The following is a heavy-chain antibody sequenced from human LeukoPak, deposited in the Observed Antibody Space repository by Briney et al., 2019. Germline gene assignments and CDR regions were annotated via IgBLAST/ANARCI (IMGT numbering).Heavy chain of an antibody. CDR3: AELGITMIGGV. D-gene: IGHD3-10*02. CDR1: GLSFSNYN. J-gene: IGHJ6*04. V-gene: IGHV3-48*04. Sequence: PGGSLRLSSAPSGLSFSNYNMTWVRQAPGMGLEWVSYSSSSGSLIHYADSVKGRFTISRDNAKNSLYLQMNSLRAEDTAVYYCAELGITMIGGVWGKGTTVTISS. CDR2: SSSSGSLI.